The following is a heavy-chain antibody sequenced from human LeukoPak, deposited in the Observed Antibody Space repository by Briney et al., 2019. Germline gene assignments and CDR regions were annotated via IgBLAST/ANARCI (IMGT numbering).Heavy chain of an antibody. Sequence: GSLRLSCAASGFTFSSYSMNWVRQPPGKGLEWIAYIYYSGSTNYNPSLKSRVTISVDTSKNQFSLKLSSVTAADTAVYYCARRYGSGSSGTFDYWGQGTLVTVSS. CDR2: IYYSGST. V-gene: IGHV4-59*01. J-gene: IGHJ4*02. CDR1: GFTFSSYS. CDR3: ARRYGSGSSGTFDY. D-gene: IGHD3-10*01.